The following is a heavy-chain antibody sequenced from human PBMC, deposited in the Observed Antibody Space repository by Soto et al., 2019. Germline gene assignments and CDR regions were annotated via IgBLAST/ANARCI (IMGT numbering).Heavy chain of an antibody. CDR3: SRDGYSWNPELNGAFDI. Sequence: QVQLVESGGGVVQPGRSLRLSCAASGFTFSSYGMHWVRQAPGKGLEWVAVIWYDGSNKYYADSVKGRFTISRDNSKNSLSLQVYSLRAVSTSVYYSSRDGYSWNPELNGAFDIGGQGTMVTVSS. CDR2: IWYDGSNK. D-gene: IGHD1-20*01. J-gene: IGHJ3*02. CDR1: GFTFSSYG. V-gene: IGHV3-33*01.